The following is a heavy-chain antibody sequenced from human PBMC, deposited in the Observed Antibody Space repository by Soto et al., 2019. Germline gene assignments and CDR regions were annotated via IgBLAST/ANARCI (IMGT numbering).Heavy chain of an antibody. D-gene: IGHD3-10*01. J-gene: IGHJ4*02. CDR1: GFTFSSFA. V-gene: IGHV3-23*01. CDR2: ISGSGGST. Sequence: EVQLLESGGGLVQPGGSLRLSCTASGFTFSSFAMSWVRQAPGKGLEWVSAISGSGGSTLYADSVKGRFTISRDNSKNTIDLQMNSLRAEDTAVYYWAKDATRRGSGNYWTGIKFVFWGRGTLVTVSS. CDR3: AKDATRRGSGNYWTGIKFVF.